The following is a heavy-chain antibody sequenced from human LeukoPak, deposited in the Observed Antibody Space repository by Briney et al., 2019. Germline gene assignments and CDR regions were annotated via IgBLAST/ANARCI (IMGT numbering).Heavy chain of an antibody. CDR1: GFTVSSNS. CDR2: IYSDNT. V-gene: IGHV3-53*01. D-gene: IGHD4/OR15-4a*01. J-gene: IGHJ4*02. Sequence: GGSLRLSCTVSGFTVSSNSMSWVRQAPGKGLEWVSFIYSDNTHYSDSVKGRFTISRHNSKNTLYLQMNSLRAEDTAVYFCARRAGAYSHPYDYWGQGTLVTVSS. CDR3: ARRAGAYSHPYDY.